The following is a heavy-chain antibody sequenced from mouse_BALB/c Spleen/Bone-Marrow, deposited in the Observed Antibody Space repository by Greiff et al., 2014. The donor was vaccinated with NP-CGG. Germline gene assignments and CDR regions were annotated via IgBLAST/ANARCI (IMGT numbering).Heavy chain of an antibody. Sequence: ESGPELVKPGASVKVSCKASGYAFTSYNMYWVRQSHGKSLEWMGYIDPYSGGTSYNQKFKGKATLTVDKSSSTAYMHLNSLTSEDSAVYYCARNLGYGYFDYWGQGTTLTVSS. CDR3: ARNLGYGYFDY. CDR1: GYAFTSYN. V-gene: IGHV1S135*01. CDR2: IDPYSGGT. J-gene: IGHJ2*01. D-gene: IGHD3-1*01.